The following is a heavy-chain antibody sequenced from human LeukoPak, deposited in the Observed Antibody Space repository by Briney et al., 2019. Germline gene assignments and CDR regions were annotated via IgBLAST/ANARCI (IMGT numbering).Heavy chain of an antibody. J-gene: IGHJ3*02. Sequence: SETLSLTCTVSGGSISSYYWSWIRQPPGKGLEWIGYIYYSGSTNYNPSLKSRVTISVDTSRNQFSLKLSSVTAADTAVYYCARVVVNYDAFDIWGQGTMVTVSS. CDR3: ARVVVNYDAFDI. D-gene: IGHD3-22*01. CDR1: GGSISSYY. CDR2: IYYSGST. V-gene: IGHV4-59*01.